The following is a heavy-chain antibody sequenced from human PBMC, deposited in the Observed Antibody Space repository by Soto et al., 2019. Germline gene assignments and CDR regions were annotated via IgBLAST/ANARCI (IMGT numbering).Heavy chain of an antibody. CDR3: ARERLVGGAFDI. D-gene: IGHD3-16*01. CDR1: GYSISSGYY. Sequence: SETLSLTCAVSGYSISSGYYWGWIRQPPGKGLEWIGSIYHSGSTYYNPSLKSRVTISVDTSKNQFSLKLSSATAADTAVYYCARERLVGGAFDIWVQGTMVTVSS. J-gene: IGHJ3*02. V-gene: IGHV4-38-2*02. CDR2: IYHSGST.